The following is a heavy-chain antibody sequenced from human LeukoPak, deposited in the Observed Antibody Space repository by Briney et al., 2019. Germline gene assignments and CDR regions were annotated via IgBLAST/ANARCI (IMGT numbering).Heavy chain of an antibody. J-gene: IGHJ4*02. D-gene: IGHD6-19*01. CDR3: AKEGDSSYFDY. CDR2: IWYDGSNK. CDR1: GLTFSSYG. Sequence: GGSLRLSCAASGLTFSSYGMHWVRQAPGKGLEWVAVIWYDGSNKYYADSVKGRFTISRDNSKNTLYLQMNSLRAEDTAVYYCAKEGDSSYFDYWGQGTLVTVSS. V-gene: IGHV3-33*06.